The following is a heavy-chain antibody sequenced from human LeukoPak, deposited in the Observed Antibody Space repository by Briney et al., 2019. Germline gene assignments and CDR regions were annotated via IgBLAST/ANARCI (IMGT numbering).Heavy chain of an antibody. CDR3: ARWDLEWYYMDD. D-gene: IGHD3-3*01. CDR1: GYTFTGYY. CDR2: INPNSGGT. J-gene: IGHJ6*03. V-gene: IGHV1-2*02. Sequence: ASVKVSCKASGYTFTGYYMHWVRQAPGQGLEWMGWINPNSGGTNYAQKFQGRVTMTRDTSISTAYMELSRLRSDDTAVYYCARWDLEWYYMDDWGKGTTVTVSS.